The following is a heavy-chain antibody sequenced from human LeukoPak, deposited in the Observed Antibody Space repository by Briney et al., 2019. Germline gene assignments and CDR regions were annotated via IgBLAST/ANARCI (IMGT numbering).Heavy chain of an antibody. CDR1: GGSISRSNW. D-gene: IGHD6-6*01. Sequence: SETLSLTCAVSGGSISRSNWWSWVRQAPGKGLEWIGEIFHSGTTNYNASLKSRVTISVDTSKNQFSLKLSSVTAADTAVYYCARVGQEAAHYYYYYMDVWGKGTTVTVSS. V-gene: IGHV4-4*02. CDR2: IFHSGTT. J-gene: IGHJ6*03. CDR3: ARVGQEAAHYYYYYMDV.